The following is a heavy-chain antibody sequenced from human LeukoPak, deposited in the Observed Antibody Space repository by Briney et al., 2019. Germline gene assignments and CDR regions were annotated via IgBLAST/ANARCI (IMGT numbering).Heavy chain of an antibody. J-gene: IGHJ4*02. CDR2: ISGSGDST. CDR3: AKARTSSRVEYYFDY. Sequence: GGSLRLSCAASGFTVSSNEMSWVRQAPGKGLEWVSGISGSGDSTYYADSVKGRFTISRDNSKNTLYLQMNSLRAEDTAVYYCAKARTSSRVEYYFDYWGQGTLVTVSS. D-gene: IGHD6-6*01. V-gene: IGHV3-23*01. CDR1: GFTVSSNE.